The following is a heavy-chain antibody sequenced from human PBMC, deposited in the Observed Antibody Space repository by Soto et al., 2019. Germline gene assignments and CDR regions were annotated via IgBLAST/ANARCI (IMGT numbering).Heavy chain of an antibody. CDR1: GGSISSSSYY. D-gene: IGHD3-10*01. CDR2: IYYSGST. Sequence: SETLSLTCTVSGGSISSSSYYWGWIRQPPGKGLEWIGSIYYSGSTYYNPSLKSRVTISVDTSKNQFSLKLSPVTAADTAVYYCAKGGSGSYSNAFDIWGQGTMVTV. CDR3: AKGGSGSYSNAFDI. V-gene: IGHV4-39*01. J-gene: IGHJ3*02.